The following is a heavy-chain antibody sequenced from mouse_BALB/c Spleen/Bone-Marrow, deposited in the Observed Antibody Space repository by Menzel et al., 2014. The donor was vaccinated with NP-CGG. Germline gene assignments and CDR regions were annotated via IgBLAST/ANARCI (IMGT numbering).Heavy chain of an antibody. Sequence: VQVVESGAELVKPGASVKLSCKSSGYTFTSYYMYWVKQRPGQGLEWIGGINPSNGGTNFNEKFKSKATLTVDKSSSTAYMQHSSLTSEDSAVYYCTREGTFFAYWGQGTLVTVSA. CDR3: TREGTFFAY. CDR2: INPSNGGT. CDR1: GYTFTSYY. V-gene: IGHV1S81*02. D-gene: IGHD3-3*01. J-gene: IGHJ3*01.